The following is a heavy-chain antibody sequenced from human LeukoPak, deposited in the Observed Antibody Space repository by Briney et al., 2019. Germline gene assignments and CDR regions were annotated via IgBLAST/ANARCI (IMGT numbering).Heavy chain of an antibody. CDR1: GGSISSSNW. CDR2: IYHNGST. Sequence: SETGSLTCAVSGGSISSSNWWSWVRQPPGKGLEWIGEIYHNGSTNYNPSLKSRVTISVDKSKNQFSLKLSSVTAADTAVYYCARGLTMVRGVRPFDYWGKGTRVPVSS. V-gene: IGHV4-4*02. J-gene: IGHJ4*02. CDR3: ARGLTMVRGVRPFDY. D-gene: IGHD3-10*01.